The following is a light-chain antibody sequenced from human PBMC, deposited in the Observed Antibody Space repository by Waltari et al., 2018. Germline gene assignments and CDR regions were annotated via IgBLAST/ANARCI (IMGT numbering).Light chain of an antibody. CDR2: DVT. CDR3: SSYTPTSILF. V-gene: IGLV2-14*03. CDR1: SSDVGSYNY. J-gene: IGLJ2*01. Sequence: QSALTQPASVSGSPGQSLTLSCSGTSSDVGSYNYVSWYQQPPGTPPKLLIYDVTKRPSGVYGRVSGSKSGNTASLTISGLQPEDEADYFCSSYTPTSILFFGGGTKLTV.